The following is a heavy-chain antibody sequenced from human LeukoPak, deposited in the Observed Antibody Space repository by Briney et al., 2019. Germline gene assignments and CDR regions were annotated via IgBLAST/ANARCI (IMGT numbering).Heavy chain of an antibody. V-gene: IGHV4-59*11. Sequence: SETLSLTCTVSGGSISPHYWSWIRQPPGKGLEWIGYIYYRGSTNYNPSLKSRVTISVDTSKNQFSLRLSSVTTADTAVYYCARLGPYSNSHYWGQGTLVTVSS. CDR2: IYYRGST. J-gene: IGHJ4*02. D-gene: IGHD4-11*01. CDR1: GGSISPHY. CDR3: ARLGPYSNSHY.